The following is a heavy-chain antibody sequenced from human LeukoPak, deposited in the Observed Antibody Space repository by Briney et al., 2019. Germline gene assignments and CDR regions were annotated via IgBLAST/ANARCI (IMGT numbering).Heavy chain of an antibody. J-gene: IGHJ4*02. D-gene: IGHD3-22*01. V-gene: IGHV1-2*02. CDR3: AAGPVYDYFEF. CDR2: INPNSGGT. CDR1: EYSFTDYY. Sequence: ASVKVSCKASEYSFTDYYILWVRQAPGQGLEWMGWINPNSGGTNSAQKFQVRIPLTRDTSISTAYMELSRLGSDDTAVYYCAAGPVYDYFEFWGQGTLVTVSS.